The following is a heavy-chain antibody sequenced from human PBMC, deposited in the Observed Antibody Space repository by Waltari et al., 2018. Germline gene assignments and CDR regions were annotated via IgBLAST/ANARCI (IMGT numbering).Heavy chain of an antibody. Sequence: QVQLVESGGGVVQPGRSLRLSCAASEFTFSSYAMHWVRQAPGNGREWVAVISYNERNIYYVDSVKGRFTISRDNSQKMLYLQMNSLRAEDTAVYYCARDYCDRTNCHGMDVWGRGTTVTVSS. CDR3: ARDYCDRTNCHGMDV. D-gene: IGHD3-22*01. CDR2: ISYNERNI. CDR1: EFTFSSYA. J-gene: IGHJ6*02. V-gene: IGHV3-30*04.